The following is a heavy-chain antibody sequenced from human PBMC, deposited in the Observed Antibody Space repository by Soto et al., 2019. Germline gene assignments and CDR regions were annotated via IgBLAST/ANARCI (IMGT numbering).Heavy chain of an antibody. D-gene: IGHD3-3*01. CDR1: GFTFSDYY. CDR3: ARGPYYDFWSGYYFAY. Sequence: PGGSLRLSCAASGFTFSDYYMSWIRQAPGKGLEWVSYISSSGSTIYYADPVKGRFTISRDNAKNSLYLQMNSLRAEDTAVYYCARGPYYDFWSGYYFAYWGQGTLVTVSS. V-gene: IGHV3-11*01. CDR2: ISSSGSTI. J-gene: IGHJ4*02.